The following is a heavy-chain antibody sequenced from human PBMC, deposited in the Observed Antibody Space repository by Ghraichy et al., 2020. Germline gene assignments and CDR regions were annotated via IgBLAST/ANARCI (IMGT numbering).Heavy chain of an antibody. CDR3: ARGKAVAGTLYDY. D-gene: IGHD6-19*01. Sequence: SPTLSLTCTVSGGSISSGYYYWTWIRQPPGKGLEWIGYIYYSGSTYYNPSLKSRVSISEDTSKNQFSLKLSSVTAADTAVYYCARGKAVAGTLYDYWGQGTLVTVSS. J-gene: IGHJ4*02. CDR1: GGSISSGYYY. V-gene: IGHV4-30-4*01. CDR2: IYYSGST.